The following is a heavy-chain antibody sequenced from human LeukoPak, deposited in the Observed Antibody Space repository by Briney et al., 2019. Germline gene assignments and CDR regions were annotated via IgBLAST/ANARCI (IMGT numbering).Heavy chain of an antibody. J-gene: IGHJ4*02. Sequence: PGGSLRLSCAASGFTFTSYGMHWVRQAPGKGLEWVAVIWYDGSKKYYADSVKGRFTISRDNSKNTLYVQMNSLRVEDTAVYYCARAVQGVTLDYWGQGTLVTVSS. D-gene: IGHD3-10*01. CDR2: IWYDGSKK. V-gene: IGHV3-33*01. CDR1: GFTFTSYG. CDR3: ARAVQGVTLDY.